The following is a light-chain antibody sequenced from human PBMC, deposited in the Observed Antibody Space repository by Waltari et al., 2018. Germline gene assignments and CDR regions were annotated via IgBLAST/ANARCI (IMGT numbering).Light chain of an antibody. Sequence: QSVLTQPPSASGTPGQRVTISCSGGSSNIGRNTVKWYQHVPGTAPKLLIYYNNQRPSGVPDRFSRSMSDTSASLAISGLQSEDEATYYCSVWDDSLNCVIFGVGTNLAVL. CDR2: YNN. J-gene: IGLJ2*01. CDR1: SSNIGRNT. CDR3: SVWDDSLNCVI. V-gene: IGLV1-44*01.